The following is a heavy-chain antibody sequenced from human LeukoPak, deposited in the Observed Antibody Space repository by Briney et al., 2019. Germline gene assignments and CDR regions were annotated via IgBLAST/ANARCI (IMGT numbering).Heavy chain of an antibody. Sequence: GGSLRLSCVASEFTFSTYSMNWVRQAPGKGLEWTSYISSGSNTIYYADSVKGRFTISRDNAKNSLYLQMNSLRAEDMAVYYCARRVGATYYFDWWGQGTLVTVSS. CDR3: ARRVGATYYFDW. CDR1: EFTFSTYS. CDR2: ISSGSNTI. V-gene: IGHV3-48*01. J-gene: IGHJ4*02. D-gene: IGHD1-26*01.